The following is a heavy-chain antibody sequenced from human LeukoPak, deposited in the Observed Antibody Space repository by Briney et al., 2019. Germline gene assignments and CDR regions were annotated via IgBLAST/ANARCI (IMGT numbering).Heavy chain of an antibody. J-gene: IGHJ3*01. V-gene: IGHV3-48*03. CDR2: ISSSGSTI. CDR1: GFTFSSYE. Sequence: PGGSLRLSCAASGFTFSSYEMNWVRQAPGKGLEWVSYISSSGSTIYYADSVKGRFTISRDNAKNSLYLQMNSLRAEDTAVYYCARESNPDALDFWGQGTMVTVSS. CDR3: ARESNPDALDF.